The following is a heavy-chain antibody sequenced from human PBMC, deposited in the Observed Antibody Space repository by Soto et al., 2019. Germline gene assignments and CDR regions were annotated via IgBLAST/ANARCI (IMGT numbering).Heavy chain of an antibody. CDR2: ISSSSSYI. J-gene: IGHJ4*02. CDR3: ARDSGSYYNGVFDY. CDR1: GFTFSSYS. D-gene: IGHD1-26*01. V-gene: IGHV3-21*01. Sequence: EVQLVESGGGLVKPGGSLRLSCAASGFTFSSYSMNWVRQAPGKGLEWVSSISSSSSYIYYADSVKGRFTISRDNAKNSLYLQKNSLRAEDTAVYYCARDSGSYYNGVFDYWGQGTLVTVSS.